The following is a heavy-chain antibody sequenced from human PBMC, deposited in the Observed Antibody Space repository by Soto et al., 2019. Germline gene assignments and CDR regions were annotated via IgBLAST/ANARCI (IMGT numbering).Heavy chain of an antibody. Sequence: QAQLVQSGAEVKKPGASVKVSCKASGYTFTTYGVSWVRQAPGQGLEWMGWISPYSGDTDFAPKFLGRISLTSDTSTRTAYIDISNLRSDAPAVYFCARAPRYDNILAWLYCYALHVWGPGTPVTVSS. D-gene: IGHD3-9*01. CDR3: ARAPRYDNILAWLYCYALHV. CDR2: ISPYSGDT. V-gene: IGHV1-18*01. CDR1: GYTFTTYG. J-gene: IGHJ6*02.